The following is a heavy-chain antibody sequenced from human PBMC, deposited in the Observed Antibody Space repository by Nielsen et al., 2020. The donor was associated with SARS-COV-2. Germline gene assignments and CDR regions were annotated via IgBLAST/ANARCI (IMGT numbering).Heavy chain of an antibody. CDR2: INTGNGNT. V-gene: IGHV1-3*04. J-gene: IGHJ4*02. CDR1: GYTFTTNA. D-gene: IGHD3-3*01. Sequence: ASVKVSCKSSGYTFTTNAIHWVRQAPGQWLEWMGWINTGNGNTKYSQRSQGRVTFTRDTSASTAHIELASLNSEDTAIYYCAREAGSGKREGPERSVEVWGQGTLVTVSS. CDR3: AREAGSGKREGPERSVEV.